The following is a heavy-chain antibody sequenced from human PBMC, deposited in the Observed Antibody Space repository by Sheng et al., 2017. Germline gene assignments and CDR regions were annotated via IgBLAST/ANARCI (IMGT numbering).Heavy chain of an antibody. Sequence: QVQLQESGPGLVKPSETLSLTCAVSGYSISSGYYWGWIRQPPGKGLEWIGSIYHSGSTYYNPSLKSRVTISVDTSKNQFSLKLSSVTAADTAVYYCARAYSSGWDLDRLFDYWGQGTLVTVSS. J-gene: IGHJ4*02. V-gene: IGHV4-38-2*01. CDR2: IYHSGST. D-gene: IGHD6-19*01. CDR3: ARAYSSGWDLDRLFDY. CDR1: GYSISSGYY.